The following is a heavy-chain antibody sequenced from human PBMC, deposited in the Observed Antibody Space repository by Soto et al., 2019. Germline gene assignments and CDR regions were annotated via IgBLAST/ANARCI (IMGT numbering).Heavy chain of an antibody. CDR3: ARGTSANIVVLPAESGLERRRPLDY. J-gene: IGHJ4*02. D-gene: IGHD2-2*01. V-gene: IGHV3-33*01. Sequence: QVQLVESGGGVVQPGRSLRLSCAASGFTFSSYGMHWVRQAPGKGLEWVAVIWYDGSNKYYADSVKGQFTISRDNSKNTLYLQMNRLRGEDTAVYDCARGTSANIVVLPAESGLERRRPLDYWGQGSLVTVSS. CDR1: GFTFSSYG. CDR2: IWYDGSNK.